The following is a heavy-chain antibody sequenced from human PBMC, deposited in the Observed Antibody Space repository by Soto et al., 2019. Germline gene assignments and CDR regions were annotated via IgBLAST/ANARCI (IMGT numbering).Heavy chain of an antibody. D-gene: IGHD1-1*01. Sequence: SETLSLTCTVSGGSIINYYWRWIRQPPGKGLEWIGYIYHSGSTLYNPSLKSRVTISVDKSKNPFSLKLSSVTAADTAVYYCARDQLEGNWFDPWGQGTLVT. CDR3: ARDQLEGNWFDP. CDR2: IYHSGST. J-gene: IGHJ5*02. V-gene: IGHV4-59*12. CDR1: GGSIINYY.